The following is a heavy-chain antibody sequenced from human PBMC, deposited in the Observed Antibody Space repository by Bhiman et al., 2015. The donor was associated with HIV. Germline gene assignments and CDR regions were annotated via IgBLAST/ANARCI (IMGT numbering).Heavy chain of an antibody. CDR2: ISSSGATI. CDR1: GFTFSDYY. Sequence: QVQLAESGGGLVKPGGSLTLSCAASGFTFSDYYMSWIRQAPGKGLEWVSYISSSGATIYYADSVKGRFTISRDNAKKSLYLQMNSLRAEDTAVYYCAREFGKGIAAAAYDYWGQGTLVTVSS. J-gene: IGHJ4*02. V-gene: IGHV3-11*04. CDR3: AREFGKGIAAAAYDY. D-gene: IGHD6-13*01.